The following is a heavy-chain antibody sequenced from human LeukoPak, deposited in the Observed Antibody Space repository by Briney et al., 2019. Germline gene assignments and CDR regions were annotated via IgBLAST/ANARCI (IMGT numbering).Heavy chain of an antibody. CDR2: IRSKAYGGTK. CDR1: GFTFGDYA. D-gene: IGHD4-17*01. J-gene: IGHJ6*03. V-gene: IGHV3-49*03. CDR3: TRKDGDYVYGRYMDV. Sequence: QPGRSLRLSCTASGFTFGDYAMSWFRQAPGKGLEWVGFIRSKAYGGTKEYAASVKGRFTISRDDSKSIAYLQMNSLKTEDTAVYYCTRKDGDYVYGRYMDVWGKGTTVTVSS.